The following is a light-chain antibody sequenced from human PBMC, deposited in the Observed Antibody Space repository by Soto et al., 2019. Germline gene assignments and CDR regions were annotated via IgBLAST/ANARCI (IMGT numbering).Light chain of an antibody. CDR2: GTS. CDR1: QSVTNNY. CDR3: QQDGSSPCT. J-gene: IGKJ1*01. Sequence: EIVLTQSPGTLSLSPGERATLSCRASQSVTNNYLAWYQQKPGQAPRLLIYGTSNRATGIPDRFSGSGSGADFILTISRLEPEDFAVFYCQQDGSSPCTFGQGTNVEIK. V-gene: IGKV3-20*01.